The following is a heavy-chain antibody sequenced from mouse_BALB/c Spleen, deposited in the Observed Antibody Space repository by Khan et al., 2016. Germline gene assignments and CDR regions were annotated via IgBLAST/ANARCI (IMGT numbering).Heavy chain of an antibody. CDR3: AREGVTTVVAKGLDF. CDR2: IDPYNGGT. Sequence: VQLKQSGPELVKPGASVKVSCKASGYAFTSYNMYWVKQSHGKSLEWIGYIDPYNGGTNYNQKFKGKATLTVDTSSSTAYMHLNRLTSEDSAVYYCAREGVTTVVAKGLDFWGQGTTRTVSS. J-gene: IGHJ2*01. V-gene: IGHV1S135*01. CDR1: GYAFTSYN. D-gene: IGHD1-1*01.